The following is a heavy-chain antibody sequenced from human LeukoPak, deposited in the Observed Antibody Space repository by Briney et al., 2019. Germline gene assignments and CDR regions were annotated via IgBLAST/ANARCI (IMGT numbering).Heavy chain of an antibody. CDR3: ARLVIVGATSSLDP. CDR1: GFTVSSNH. CDR2: IYSAGST. D-gene: IGHD1-26*01. J-gene: IGHJ5*02. V-gene: IGHV3-53*01. Sequence: GGSLRLSCAASGFTVSSNHMSWVRQAPGRGLQWVSLIYSAGSTYHADSVKGRFTISRDNSKNTLFLQMNSLRAEDTAVYYCARLVIVGATSSLDPWGQGTLVTVSS.